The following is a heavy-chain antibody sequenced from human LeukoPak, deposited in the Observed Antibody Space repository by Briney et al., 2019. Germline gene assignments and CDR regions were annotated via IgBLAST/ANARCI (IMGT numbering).Heavy chain of an antibody. Sequence: GGSLRLSCAASGFTFSNAWMSWVRQAPGKGLEWVGRIRRKTDGGTIDYAALVKGRFTILRDDSKNTLYLHMNSLKTEDTAVYYCTTCGANWGPVGELFDYWGQGTLVTVSS. CDR1: GFTFSNAW. CDR3: TTCGANWGPVGELFDY. J-gene: IGHJ4*02. D-gene: IGHD7-27*01. CDR2: IRRKTDGGTI. V-gene: IGHV3-15*01.